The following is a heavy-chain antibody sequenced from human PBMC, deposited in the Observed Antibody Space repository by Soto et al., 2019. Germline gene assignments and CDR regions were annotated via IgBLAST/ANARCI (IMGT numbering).Heavy chain of an antibody. CDR2: MNPNNGNG. CDR3: ARGHSKIYGRAQGNWFDP. CDR1: GYTFSNYD. V-gene: IGHV1-8*01. Sequence: QALLVQSGAEVKKPGASVKVSCKASGYTFSNYDINWVRQATGQGLEWMGWMNPNNGNGVYAQKFQGRVTMTTDTSISTVYMELSSLRSEYTAAYYRARGHSKIYGRAQGNWFDPWGQGTLVTVSS. J-gene: IGHJ5*02. D-gene: IGHD4-17*01.